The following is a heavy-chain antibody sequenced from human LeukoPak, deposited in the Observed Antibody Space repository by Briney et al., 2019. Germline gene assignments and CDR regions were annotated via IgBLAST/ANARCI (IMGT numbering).Heavy chain of an antibody. Sequence: GGSLRLSCAASGFTVSSNYMSWVRQAPGKGLEWVSVIYSGGSTYYADSVKGRFTVSRDNSKNTLYLQMNSLRADDTAVYYCVRDLGSSWGYWGQGTLVTVSS. CDR1: GFTVSSNY. J-gene: IGHJ4*02. CDR2: IYSGGST. V-gene: IGHV3-66*01. D-gene: IGHD6-13*01. CDR3: VRDLGSSWGY.